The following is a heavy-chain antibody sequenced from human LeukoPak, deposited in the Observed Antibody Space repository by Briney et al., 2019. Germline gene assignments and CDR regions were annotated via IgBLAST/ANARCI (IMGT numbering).Heavy chain of an antibody. D-gene: IGHD3-10*01. CDR1: GFTFSSYW. CDR3: ARDEHQYYHASTGRFDY. J-gene: IGHJ4*02. Sequence: GGSLRLSCAASGFTFSSYWMGWVRQAPGKGLEWVANIKQDGGEKYYVDSVKGRFTISRDNAKNSLYLQMNFLRAEDTAVYYCARDEHQYYHASTGRFDYWGQGILVTVSS. CDR2: IKQDGGEK. V-gene: IGHV3-7*04.